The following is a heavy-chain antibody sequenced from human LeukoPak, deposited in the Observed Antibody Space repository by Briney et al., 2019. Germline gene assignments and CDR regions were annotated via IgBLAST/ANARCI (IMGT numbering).Heavy chain of an antibody. Sequence: GRSLRLSCAASGFTFSGYAMHWVRQAPGKGLEWVAVISYDGTNKYYADSVKGRFTVSRDISKNTLYLQMNSLTAEDTAVYYCARHRGPSLYSSAYFDYWGQGTLVPVSS. CDR1: GFTFSGYA. CDR3: ARHRGPSLYSSAYFDY. D-gene: IGHD3-22*01. J-gene: IGHJ4*02. V-gene: IGHV3-30-3*01. CDR2: ISYDGTNK.